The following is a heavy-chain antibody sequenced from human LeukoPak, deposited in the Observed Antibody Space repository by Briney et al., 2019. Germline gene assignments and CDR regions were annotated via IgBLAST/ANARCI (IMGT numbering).Heavy chain of an antibody. Sequence: PSETLSLTCTVSGGSISSGGYYWSWIRQHPGKGLEWIGYIYYSGSTYYNPSLKSRVTISVDTSKNQFSLKLSSVTAADTAVYYCARGGGYDSSPQLDWGQGTLVTVSS. V-gene: IGHV4-31*03. D-gene: IGHD3-22*01. CDR3: ARGGGYDSSPQLD. CDR2: IYYSGST. CDR1: GGSISSGGYY. J-gene: IGHJ4*02.